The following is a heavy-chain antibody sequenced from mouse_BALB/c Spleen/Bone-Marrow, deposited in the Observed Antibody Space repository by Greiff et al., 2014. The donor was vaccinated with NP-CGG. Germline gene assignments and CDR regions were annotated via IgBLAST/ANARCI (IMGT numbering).Heavy chain of an antibody. Sequence: DLVKPGGSVKLSCKASGYTFTNYWINWVKQRPGQGLEWIGRIDPGSGSTYYNEMFKGKITLTVDTSSSTAYIQLSRLSSEDSDVYFCARERYGFDGWYFDVWGAGTTVTVSS. J-gene: IGHJ1*01. V-gene: IGHV1S41*01. CDR3: ARERYGFDGWYFDV. CDR2: IDPGSGST. CDR1: GYTFTNYW. D-gene: IGHD2-2*01.